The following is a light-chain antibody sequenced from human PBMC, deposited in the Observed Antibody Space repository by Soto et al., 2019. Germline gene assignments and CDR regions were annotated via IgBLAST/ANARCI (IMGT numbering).Light chain of an antibody. CDR3: AAWDSSLSGGV. J-gene: IGLJ3*02. CDR1: SSNVGKNY. CDR2: END. Sequence: QSVLTQPPSVSAAPGQNVTISCSGSSSNVGKNYVSWYQHLPETAPKVLIYENDKRPSGIPDRFSGSKSGTSATLGITGLQTGDEGDYYCAAWDSSLSGGVFGGGTQLTVL. V-gene: IGLV1-51*01.